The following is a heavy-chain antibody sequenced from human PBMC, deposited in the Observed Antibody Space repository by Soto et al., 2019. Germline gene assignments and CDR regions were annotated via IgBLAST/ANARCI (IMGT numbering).Heavy chain of an antibody. CDR3: ASMPPNEYYGSGSSPISDAFDI. D-gene: IGHD3-10*01. Sequence: SETLSLTCTVSGGYISSGGYYWSWIRQHPGKGLEWIGYIYYSGSTYYNPSLKSRVTISVDTSKNQFSLKLSSVTAADTAVYYCASMPPNEYYGSGSSPISDAFDIWGQGTMVTVSS. CDR1: GGYISSGGYY. V-gene: IGHV4-31*03. J-gene: IGHJ3*02. CDR2: IYYSGST.